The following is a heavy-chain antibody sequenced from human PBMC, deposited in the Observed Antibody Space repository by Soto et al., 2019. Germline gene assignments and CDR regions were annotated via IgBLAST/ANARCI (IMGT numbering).Heavy chain of an antibody. CDR1: GYTFTSYH. J-gene: IGHJ6*02. V-gene: IGHV1-8*01. D-gene: IGHD6-13*01. CDR3: ARIEGQLGEYYYSGMDV. CDR2: MNPNSGNT. Sequence: QVQLVQSGAEVKKPGASVKVSCKASGYTFTSYHINWVRQATGQGLEWMGWMNPNSGNTGYTQKFQDRVTMTTDASISTGYLEVTSLRSEDTAVYYCARIEGQLGEYYYSGMDVWGQGTTVTVSS.